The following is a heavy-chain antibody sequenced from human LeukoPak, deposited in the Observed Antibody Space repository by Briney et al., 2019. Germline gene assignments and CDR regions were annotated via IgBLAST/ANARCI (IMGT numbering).Heavy chain of an antibody. CDR2: IIPIFGTA. D-gene: IGHD2-2*01. J-gene: IGHJ6*04. V-gene: IGHV1-69*13. Sequence: SVKVSCKASGDTLSSYAISWVRQAPGQGLEWMGGIIPIFGTANYAQKFQGRVTITADESTSTAYMELSSLRSEDTAVYYCAREKGSTDYGMDVWGKGTTVTVSS. CDR1: GDTLSSYA. CDR3: AREKGSTDYGMDV.